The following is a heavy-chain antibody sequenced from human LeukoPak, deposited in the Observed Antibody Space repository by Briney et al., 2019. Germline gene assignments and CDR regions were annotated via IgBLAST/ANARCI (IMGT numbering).Heavy chain of an antibody. Sequence: GGSLKISCKGSGYSFTSYWIGWVRQMPGKGLGWMGIIYPGDSDTRYRASFQGQVTISADKSISTAYLQWSSLKASDTAMYYCARQVQSYSSSVYFDYWGQGTLVTVSS. J-gene: IGHJ4*02. CDR3: ARQVQSYSSSVYFDY. V-gene: IGHV5-51*01. D-gene: IGHD6-6*01. CDR2: IYPGDSDT. CDR1: GYSFTSYW.